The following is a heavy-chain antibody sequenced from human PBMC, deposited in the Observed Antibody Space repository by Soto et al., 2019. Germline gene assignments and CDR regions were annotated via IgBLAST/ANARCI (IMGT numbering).Heavy chain of an antibody. V-gene: IGHV3-7*01. J-gene: IGHJ6*03. CDR3: ARDKYYDFWSGSPLWYYYYYMDV. Sequence: LGGSLRVSCAASGFIFSSYWMSWVRQAPGKGLEWVANIKQDGSEKYYVDSVKGRFTISRDNAKNSLYLQMNSLRAEDTAVYYCARDKYYDFWSGSPLWYYYYYMDVWGKGTTVTVSS. CDR1: GFIFSSYW. CDR2: IKQDGSEK. D-gene: IGHD3-3*01.